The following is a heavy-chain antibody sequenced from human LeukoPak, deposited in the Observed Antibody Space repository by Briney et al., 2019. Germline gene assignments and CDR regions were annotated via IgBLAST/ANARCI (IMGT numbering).Heavy chain of an antibody. V-gene: IGHV4-4*02. CDR2: IYTSGGT. CDR3: ARGTRAQHYDILTGKYYYYYMDV. CDR1: GGSISSGNW. J-gene: IGHJ6*03. D-gene: IGHD3-9*01. Sequence: SETLSLTCAVSGGSISSGNWWSWVRQPPGKGLEWIGRIYTSGGTNYNPSLKSRVTISVDTSTNQFSLKLSPVTAEDTAVYYGARGTRAQHYDILTGKYYYYYMDVWGKGTTVTISS.